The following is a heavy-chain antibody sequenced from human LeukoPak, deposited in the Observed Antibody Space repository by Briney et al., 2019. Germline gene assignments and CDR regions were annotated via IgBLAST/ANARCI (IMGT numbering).Heavy chain of an antibody. CDR1: GFTFSSYW. J-gene: IGHJ5*02. CDR2: LNNDESHT. CDR3: ARDQSSSWYVAWFDP. D-gene: IGHD6-13*01. Sequence: PGGALRLSCGAAGFTFSSYWMHWVRQAPPRGLLEVSRLNNDESHTTYADSVKGRVTISRDNSKNTLYLQMNRLRFEDTAVYYCARDQSSSWYVAWFDPWGQGTLVTVSS. V-gene: IGHV3-74*01.